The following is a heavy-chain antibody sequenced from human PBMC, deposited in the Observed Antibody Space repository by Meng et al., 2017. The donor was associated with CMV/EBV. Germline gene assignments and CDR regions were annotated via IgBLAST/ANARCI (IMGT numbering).Heavy chain of an antibody. D-gene: IGHD3-16*02. CDR3: ARAPIGDYVWGSYRYGWFDP. J-gene: IGHJ5*02. CDR1: SYA. CDR2: IIPIFGTA. Sequence: SYAISWVRKAPGQGLEWMGGIIPIFGTANYAQKFQGRVTITADKSTSTAYMELSSLRSEDTAVYYCARAPIGDYVWGSYRYGWFDPWGQGTLVTVSS. V-gene: IGHV1-69*06.